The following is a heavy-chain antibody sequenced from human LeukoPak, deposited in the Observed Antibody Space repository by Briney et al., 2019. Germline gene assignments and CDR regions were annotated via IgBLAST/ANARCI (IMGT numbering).Heavy chain of an antibody. CDR3: ASRCGGY. V-gene: IGHV4-34*01. CDR2: INHSGST. Sequence: SETLSLTCAVYGGSFSGYYWSWIRQPPGKGLEWIGEINHSGSTNYNPSLKSRVTISVDTSKNQFSLKLSSVTAADTAVYYCASRCGGYWGQGTLVTVSS. CDR1: GGSFSGYY. D-gene: IGHD3-16*01. J-gene: IGHJ4*02.